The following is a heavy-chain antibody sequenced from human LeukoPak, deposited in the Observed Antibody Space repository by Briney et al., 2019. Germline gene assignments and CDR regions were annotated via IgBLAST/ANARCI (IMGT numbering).Heavy chain of an antibody. CDR2: IKQDGSVK. CDR1: GFPFSSHW. J-gene: IGHJ4*02. CDR3: ASGSGWVFEY. D-gene: IGHD6-19*01. V-gene: IGHV3-7*01. Sequence: PGGSLRLSCAASGFPFSSHWLSWFRQSPGKGLEWVANIKQDGSVKYYADSVKGRFTISRDNAKNSLYLQMNSLRAEDTAVYYCASGSGWVFEYWGQGTLVTVSS.